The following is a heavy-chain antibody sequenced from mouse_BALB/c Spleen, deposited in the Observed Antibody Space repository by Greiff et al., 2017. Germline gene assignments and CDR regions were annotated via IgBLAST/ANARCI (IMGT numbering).Heavy chain of an antibody. CDR3: AKMDYGYVFDY. D-gene: IGHD1-2*01. J-gene: IGHJ2*01. Sequence: VNVVESGPGLVAPSQSLSITCTVSGFSLTSYGVSWVRQPPGKGLEWLGVIWGDGSTKYHSALISRLSISKDNSKSQVFLQLNSLQTDDTATYYCAKMDYGYVFDYWGQGTTLTVSS. V-gene: IGHV2-3*01. CDR2: IWGDGST. CDR1: GFSLTSYG.